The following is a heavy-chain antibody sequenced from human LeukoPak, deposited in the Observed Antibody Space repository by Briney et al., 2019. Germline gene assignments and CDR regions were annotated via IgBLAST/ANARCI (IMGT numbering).Heavy chain of an antibody. CDR1: GGTFTRYT. D-gene: IGHD4-17*01. V-gene: IGHV1-69*05. CDR2: IIPIFGTA. Sequence: SVKVSCKTSGGTFTRYTISWVRQARGQGLEWMGGIIPIFGTANYAQKFQGRVTITTDESTSTAYMELSSLRSEDTAVYYCARSSVTTDYYYMDVWGKGTTVTVSS. J-gene: IGHJ6*03. CDR3: ARSSVTTDYYYMDV.